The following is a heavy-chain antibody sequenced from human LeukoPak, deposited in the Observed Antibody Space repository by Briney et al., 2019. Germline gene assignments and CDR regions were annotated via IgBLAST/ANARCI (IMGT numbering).Heavy chain of an antibody. CDR3: ARASEDIVETATMGSY. CDR1: GFTFNSYS. J-gene: IGHJ4*02. D-gene: IGHD5-18*01. V-gene: IGHV3-21*01. CDR2: ISSSSSSI. Sequence: GGSLRLSCAASGFTFNSYSMNWVRQAPGKRLEWVSSISSSSSSIYYADSVKGRFTISRDNAKNSLYLQMNSLRAEDTAVYYCARASEDIVETATMGSYWGQGTLVTVSS.